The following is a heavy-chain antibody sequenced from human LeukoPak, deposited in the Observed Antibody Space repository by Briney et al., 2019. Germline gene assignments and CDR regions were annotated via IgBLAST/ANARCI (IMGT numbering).Heavy chain of an antibody. CDR2: INPNSGGT. D-gene: IGHD6-19*01. J-gene: IGHJ6*03. Sequence: ASVKVSCKASGYTFTGYYMHWVRQAPGRGLEWMGWINPNSGGTNYAQKFQGRVTMTRDTSISTAYMELSRLRSDDTAVYYCARTAFHNLAGRHLFHYYMDVWGKRTTVTVSS. CDR3: ARTAFHNLAGRHLFHYYMDV. CDR1: GYTFTGYY. V-gene: IGHV1-2*02.